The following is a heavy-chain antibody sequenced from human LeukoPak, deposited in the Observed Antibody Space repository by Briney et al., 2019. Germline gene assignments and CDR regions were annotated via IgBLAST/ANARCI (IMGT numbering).Heavy chain of an antibody. J-gene: IGHJ4*02. CDR1: GDSINNYY. CDR3: AKWSTGLKAYDF. CDR2: THYSGSA. V-gene: IGHV4-59*08. Sequence: TPSETLSLTCSVSGDSINNYYWNWIRRPPGKQLEWIGFTHYSGSAKSNPSLKSRVTTSVDTSKNQFSLKLSSVTAAHTAVYYCAKWSTGLKAYDFWGQGTLVTVSS. D-gene: IGHD2-8*01.